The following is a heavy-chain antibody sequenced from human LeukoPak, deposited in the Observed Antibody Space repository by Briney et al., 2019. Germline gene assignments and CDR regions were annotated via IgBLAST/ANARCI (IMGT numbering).Heavy chain of an antibody. V-gene: IGHV4-61*01. D-gene: IGHD3-22*01. J-gene: IGHJ4*02. CDR1: GGSISSGSYY. CDR2: IYYSGST. Sequence: SETLSLTCTVSGGSISSGSYYWSWIRQPPGKGLEWIGYIYYSGSTNYNPSLKSRVTISVDTSKNQFSLKLSSVTAADTAVYYCARGYSSGSLFFDYWGQGTLVTVSS. CDR3: ARGYSSGSLFFDY.